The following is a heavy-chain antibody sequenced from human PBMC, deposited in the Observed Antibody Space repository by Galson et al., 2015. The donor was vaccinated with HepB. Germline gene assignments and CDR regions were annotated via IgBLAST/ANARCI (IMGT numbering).Heavy chain of an antibody. CDR1: GFTFSNYL. J-gene: IGHJ4*02. Sequence: SLRLSCAASGFTFSNYLMFWVRQAPGKGLVWVSRIDSDGSSTNYADSVKGRFSVSRDNAKNTLYLQMNSLRVEDTAVYFCARFSIRNGYADWGQGTRVTVSS. CDR2: IDSDGSST. V-gene: IGHV3-74*01. CDR3: ARFSIRNGYAD. D-gene: IGHD5-24*01.